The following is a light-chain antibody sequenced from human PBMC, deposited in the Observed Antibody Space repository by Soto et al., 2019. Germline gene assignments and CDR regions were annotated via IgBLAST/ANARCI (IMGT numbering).Light chain of an antibody. CDR2: DVS. CDR3: QQRSNWPWT. CDR1: QSVTTY. V-gene: IGKV3-11*01. Sequence: EILLTQSPDTLSSSPGERATLSCRASQSVTTYLAWYQQKPGQAPRLLIYDVSNRATGIPARFSGSGSGTDFNLTISSLEPEDVAIYYCQQRSNWPWTFGQGTKVEIK. J-gene: IGKJ1*01.